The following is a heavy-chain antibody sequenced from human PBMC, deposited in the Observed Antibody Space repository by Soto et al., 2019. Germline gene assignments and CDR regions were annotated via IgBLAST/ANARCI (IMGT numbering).Heavy chain of an antibody. CDR2: INPIVGTT. CDR1: GGTFSSYA. D-gene: IGHD2-2*01. Sequence: SVKVSCKASGGTFSSYAISWVRQALGQGLEWMGGINPIVGTTNYAQKFQGRVTMTEDTSTGTAYMELSSLRSDDTAVYYCTKLRTSSWYVLFDPWGQGTLVTVSS. V-gene: IGHV1-69*06. J-gene: IGHJ5*02. CDR3: TKLRTSSWYVLFDP.